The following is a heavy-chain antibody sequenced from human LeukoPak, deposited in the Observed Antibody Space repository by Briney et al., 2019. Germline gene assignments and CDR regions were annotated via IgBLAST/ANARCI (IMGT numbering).Heavy chain of an antibody. V-gene: IGHV3-21*01. Sequence: GGSLRLSCAASGFTFSSYSMNWVRQAPGKGLEWVSSISSSSSYIYYADSVKGRFTISRDNAKNSLYLQMNSLRAEDTAVYYCARDGSSGYYHDYWGQGTLVTVSS. D-gene: IGHD3-22*01. CDR1: GFTFSSYS. CDR3: ARDGSSGYYHDY. J-gene: IGHJ4*02. CDR2: ISSSSSYI.